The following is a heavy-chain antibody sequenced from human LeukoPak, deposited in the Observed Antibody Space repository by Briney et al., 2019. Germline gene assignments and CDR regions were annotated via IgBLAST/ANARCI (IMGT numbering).Heavy chain of an antibody. D-gene: IGHD4-23*01. Sequence: SETLSLTCSVSGGSISSYYWSWIRQPAGKGLEWIGRMYIRGSTNYNPSLKSRVTMSVETSKNQFSLKLSSVTAADTAVYYCARDDNGGKSEYWGQGTLVTVSS. V-gene: IGHV4-4*07. CDR1: GGSISSYY. CDR2: MYIRGST. CDR3: ARDDNGGKSEY. J-gene: IGHJ4*02.